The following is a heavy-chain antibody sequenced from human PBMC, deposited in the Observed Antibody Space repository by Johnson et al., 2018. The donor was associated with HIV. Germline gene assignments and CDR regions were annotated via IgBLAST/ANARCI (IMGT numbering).Heavy chain of an antibody. CDR2: IYSGGST. V-gene: IGHV3-66*01. J-gene: IGHJ3*02. D-gene: IGHD1-1*01. Sequence: EVQLVESGGGVVQPGRSLRLSCAASGFTFSSNYMSWVRQAPGKGLEWVSVIYSGGSTYYADSVKGRFTISRDNSKNTLYLHMNSLRAEDAAVYYCATSTASDAFDIWGQGTTVTVSS. CDR1: GFTFSSNY. CDR3: ATSTASDAFDI.